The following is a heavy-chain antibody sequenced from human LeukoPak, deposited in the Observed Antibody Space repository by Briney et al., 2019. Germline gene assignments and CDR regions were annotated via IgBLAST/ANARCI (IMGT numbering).Heavy chain of an antibody. D-gene: IGHD1-26*01. CDR3: ARDLRIVGATSNDAFDI. CDR2: ISAYNGNT. Sequence: ASVKVSCKASGYTFTSYDIHWVRQAPGQGLEWMGWISAYNGNTNYAQKLQGRVTMTTDTSTSTAYMELRSLRSDDTAVYYCARDLRIVGATSNDAFDIWGQGTMVTVSS. J-gene: IGHJ3*02. CDR1: GYTFTSYD. V-gene: IGHV1-18*01.